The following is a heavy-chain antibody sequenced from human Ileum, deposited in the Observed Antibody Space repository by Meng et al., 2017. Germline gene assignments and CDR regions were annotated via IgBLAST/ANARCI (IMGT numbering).Heavy chain of an antibody. D-gene: IGHD4-23*01. CDR1: SGSISSNTY. V-gene: IGHV4-4*02. CDR2: ISHSGSA. Sequence: QRQLRESGPGRVRPSGTLSLTCAVSSGSISSNTYWSWVRQPPGKGLEWIGQISHSGSAYYNPSLKSRVTMSVDKSKSQFSLMLTSVTAADTAIYYCARHSGYSQDFWGQGTLVTVSS. J-gene: IGHJ4*02. CDR3: ARHSGYSQDF.